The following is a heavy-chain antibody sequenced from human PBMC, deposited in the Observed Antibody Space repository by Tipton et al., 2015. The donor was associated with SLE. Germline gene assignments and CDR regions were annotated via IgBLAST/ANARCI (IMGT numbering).Heavy chain of an antibody. CDR2: VYYTGIT. Sequence: GSLRLSCTVSGGSISSHYWSWIRQPPGKGLEWIGYVYYTGITNYKSSLKSRVTISVDTSKNQFSLKLSSVTAADTAVYYCARVENPLYSSSWYKGYFDLWGRGTLVTVSS. CDR1: GGSISSHY. V-gene: IGHV4-59*11. J-gene: IGHJ2*01. D-gene: IGHD6-13*01. CDR3: ARVENPLYSSSWYKGYFDL.